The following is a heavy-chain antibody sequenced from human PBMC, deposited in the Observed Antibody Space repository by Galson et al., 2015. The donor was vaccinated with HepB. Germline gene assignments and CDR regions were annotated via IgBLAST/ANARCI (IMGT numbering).Heavy chain of an antibody. Sequence: SVKVSCKASGYTFTKYGISWVRQAPGQGLEWMGWFNTYNGDTEYVQKLQGRVTMTTDTFTNTAYMDLTSLTSDDTAMYYCARDDIIVEGSYWGQGTLVTVSS. V-gene: IGHV1-18*04. CDR2: FNTYNGDT. CDR1: GYTFTKYG. D-gene: IGHD3-22*01. J-gene: IGHJ4*02. CDR3: ARDDIIVEGSY.